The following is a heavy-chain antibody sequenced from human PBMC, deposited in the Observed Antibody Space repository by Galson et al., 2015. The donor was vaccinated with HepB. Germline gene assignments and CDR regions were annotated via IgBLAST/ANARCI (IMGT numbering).Heavy chain of an antibody. CDR3: ARDVGEVGRGTGTAGFDY. Sequence: SLRLSCAASGFSFSSYGMHWVRQAPGKGLEWVAVISYDGSNKYYADSVKGRFTISRDNSKNTLYLQMNSLRAEDTAVYYCARDVGEVGRGTGTAGFDYWGQGTLVTVSS. CDR1: GFSFSSYG. CDR2: ISYDGSNK. J-gene: IGHJ4*02. V-gene: IGHV3-30*03. D-gene: IGHD1-1*01.